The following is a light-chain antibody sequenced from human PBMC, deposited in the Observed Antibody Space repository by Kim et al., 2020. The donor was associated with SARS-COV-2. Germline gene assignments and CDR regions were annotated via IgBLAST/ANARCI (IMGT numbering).Light chain of an antibody. Sequence: ASVGDRVTITCRASQGISSALAWYQQKPGKAPKLLIDDASSLESGVPSRFSGSGSGTDFTLTISSLQPEDFATYNCQQFNSYPRTFVQGTKVDIK. CDR1: QGISSA. CDR3: QQFNSYPRT. J-gene: IGKJ1*01. CDR2: DAS. V-gene: IGKV1-13*02.